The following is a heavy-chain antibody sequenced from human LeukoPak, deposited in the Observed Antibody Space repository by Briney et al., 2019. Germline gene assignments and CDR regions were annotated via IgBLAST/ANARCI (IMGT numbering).Heavy chain of an antibody. D-gene: IGHD6-13*01. J-gene: IGHJ4*02. CDR3: ARGFGAAAGDY. V-gene: IGHV4-59*10. CDR2: IYTSGST. CDR1: GGSFSGYY. Sequence: SETLSLTCAVYGGSFSGYYWSWIRQPAGKGLEWIGRIYTSGSTNYNPSLKSRVTMSVDTSKNQFSLKLSSVTAADTAVYYCARGFGAAAGDYWGQGTLVTVSS.